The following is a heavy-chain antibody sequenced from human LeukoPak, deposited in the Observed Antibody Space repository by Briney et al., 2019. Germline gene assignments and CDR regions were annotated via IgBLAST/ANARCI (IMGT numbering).Heavy chain of an antibody. CDR1: GFPFSSYN. V-gene: IGHV3-48*01. CDR3: ARDSGGASDFDY. D-gene: IGHD1-26*01. CDR2: ISGGSSTI. J-gene: IGHJ4*02. Sequence: PGESLRLSCAASGFPFSSYNMNWVRQAPGEGLEWVSYISGGSSTIYYADSVRGRFTISRDNAKNSLDLHMSSLRAEDSAVYYCARDSGGASDFDYWGRGTLVTVSS.